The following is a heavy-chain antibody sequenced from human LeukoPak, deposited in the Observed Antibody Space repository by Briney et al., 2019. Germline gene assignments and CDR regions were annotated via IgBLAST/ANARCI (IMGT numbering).Heavy chain of an antibody. V-gene: IGHV1-18*01. CDR3: ARLGIDGSGSYFIDY. D-gene: IGHD3-10*01. Sequence: ASVKVSCKASGYTFTTYNINWVRQAPGQGLEWMGWISGYNGNTNFAQKLQGRVTMTTDTSTSTAYMELRSLRSDDTAVYYCARLGIDGSGSYFIDYWGQGTLVTVSS. CDR1: GYTFTTYN. J-gene: IGHJ4*02. CDR2: ISGYNGNT.